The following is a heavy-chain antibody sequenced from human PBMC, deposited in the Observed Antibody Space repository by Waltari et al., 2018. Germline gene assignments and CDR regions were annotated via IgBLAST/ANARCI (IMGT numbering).Heavy chain of an antibody. Sequence: QVQLQESGPGLVKPSETLSLTCTVSGGSISSYYWSWIRQPPGKGLEWIGYIYYSGSTNYNPSLKSRVTISVDTSKNQFSLKLSSVTAADTAVYYCAVGAHSYEFDYWGQGTLVTVSS. CDR2: IYYSGST. V-gene: IGHV4-59*01. D-gene: IGHD5-18*01. CDR1: GGSISSYY. J-gene: IGHJ4*02. CDR3: AVGAHSYEFDY.